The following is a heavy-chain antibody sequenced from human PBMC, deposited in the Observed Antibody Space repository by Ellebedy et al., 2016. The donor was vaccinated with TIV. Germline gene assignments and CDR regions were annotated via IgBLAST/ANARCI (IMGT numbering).Heavy chain of an antibody. Sequence: GESLKISCAASGFTFSTYGMHWVRQAPGKGLEWVAIISSDGNDKYYADSVKGRFTISRDNSKNTLYLQMNSLRAEDTAVYYCARDLSHIVVVVAALDYWGQGTLVTVSS. J-gene: IGHJ4*02. V-gene: IGHV3-30-3*01. CDR1: GFTFSTYG. D-gene: IGHD2-15*01. CDR3: ARDLSHIVVVVAALDY. CDR2: ISSDGNDK.